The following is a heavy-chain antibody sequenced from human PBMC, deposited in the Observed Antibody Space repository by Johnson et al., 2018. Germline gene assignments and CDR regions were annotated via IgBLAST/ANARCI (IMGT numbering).Heavy chain of an antibody. Sequence: QVQLQESGPGLVKPSETXSLTCTVSGGSISSYYWSWIRQPPGKGLEWIGDIYYSGSTNYNPSIKSRVTISVDTSKNQFSLKLSPVTAADPAVYYCARVTGTPHPIYHYYYMDVWGKGTTVTVSS. CDR2: IYYSGST. V-gene: IGHV4-59*01. CDR1: GGSISSYY. J-gene: IGHJ6*03. D-gene: IGHD1-7*01. CDR3: ARVTGTPHPIYHYYYMDV.